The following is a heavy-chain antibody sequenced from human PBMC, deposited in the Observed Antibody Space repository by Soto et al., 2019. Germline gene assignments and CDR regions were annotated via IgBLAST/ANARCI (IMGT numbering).Heavy chain of an antibody. V-gene: IGHV4-59*01. CDR3: ARGRGGPYYFDT. CDR2: IYHSGST. D-gene: IGHD3-9*01. J-gene: IGHJ5*02. Sequence: QVQLQESGPGLVKPSETLSLTCTVSGGSLSSFYWVWIRQPPGKELEWIGQIYHSGSTIYNPSLESRVTILVDSSKNQVSLDLTSVTAADTAVYYCARGRGGPYYFDTWGQGALVIVSS. CDR1: GGSLSSFY.